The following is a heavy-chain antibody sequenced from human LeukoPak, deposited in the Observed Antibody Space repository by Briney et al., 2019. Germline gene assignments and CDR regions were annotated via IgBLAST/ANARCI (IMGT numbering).Heavy chain of an antibody. J-gene: IGHJ4*02. CDR2: IIPIFGTA. CDR3: ARDGPYYDSSGSYFDY. D-gene: IGHD3-22*01. CDR1: RGTFSSYA. Sequence: SVKVSCKASRGTFSSYAISWVRQAPGQGLEWMGGIIPIFGTANYAQKFQGRVTITTDESTSTAYMELSSLRSEDTAVYYCARDGPYYDSSGSYFDYWGQGTLVTVSS. V-gene: IGHV1-69*05.